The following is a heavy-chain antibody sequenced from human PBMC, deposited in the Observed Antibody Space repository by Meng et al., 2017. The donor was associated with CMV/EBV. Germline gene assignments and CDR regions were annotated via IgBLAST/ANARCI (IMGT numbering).Heavy chain of an antibody. CDR1: GFAPSTRGVG. J-gene: IGHJ4*02. CDR2: IYWDDDK. V-gene: IGHV2-5*02. CDR3: ARLYDSSGYYLGYFDY. D-gene: IGHD3-22*01. Sequence: SLTFSCPTSVHTPKPPPLSCTFSGFAPSTRGVGVGLIRQPPGKALEWLALIYWDDDKRYSPSLKSRLTITKDTSKNQVVLTMTNMDPVDTATYYCARLYDSSGYYLGYFDYWGQGTLVTVSS.